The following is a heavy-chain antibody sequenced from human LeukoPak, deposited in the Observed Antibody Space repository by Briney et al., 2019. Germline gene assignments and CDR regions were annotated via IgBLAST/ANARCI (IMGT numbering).Heavy chain of an antibody. D-gene: IGHD1-1*01. CDR2: IIPLFGSA. CDR3: ATPPTGTTTTGEFYFDS. CDR1: GRTFTSYT. Sequence: SVKVSCKASGRTFTSYTIAWVRQAPGQGLEWLGGIIPLFGSANYAQKFQGRVTITADESTSTAYMELSSLRSEDTAVYYCATPPTGTTTTGEFYFDSWGQGTLVTVSA. J-gene: IGHJ4*02. V-gene: IGHV1-69*01.